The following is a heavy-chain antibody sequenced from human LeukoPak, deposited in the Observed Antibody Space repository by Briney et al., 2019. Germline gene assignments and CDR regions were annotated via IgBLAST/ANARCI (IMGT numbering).Heavy chain of an antibody. Sequence: ASVKGSSEASVYTFTTYGISWGRQAPGQGLEWMGWISAYTGNTNYTQNIQGRVTMTTDTSTRTAYMELRSLRSDDTAVHYCARGGAIANDYWGQGTLVTVSS. D-gene: IGHD6-13*01. CDR3: ARGGAIANDY. J-gene: IGHJ4*02. V-gene: IGHV1-18*01. CDR1: VYTFTTYG. CDR2: ISAYTGNT.